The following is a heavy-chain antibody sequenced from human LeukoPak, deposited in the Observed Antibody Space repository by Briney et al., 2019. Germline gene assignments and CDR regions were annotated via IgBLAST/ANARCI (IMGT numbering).Heavy chain of an antibody. Sequence: SETLSLTCTVSGSSISSYYWSWIRQPPGKGLEWIGYIYYSGSTNYNPSLKSRVTISVDTSKNQFSLKLSSVTAADTAVYYCARDVNWNDPWYFDLWGRGTLVTVSS. V-gene: IGHV4-59*01. CDR2: IYYSGST. CDR1: GSSISSYY. D-gene: IGHD1-20*01. CDR3: ARDVNWNDPWYFDL. J-gene: IGHJ2*01.